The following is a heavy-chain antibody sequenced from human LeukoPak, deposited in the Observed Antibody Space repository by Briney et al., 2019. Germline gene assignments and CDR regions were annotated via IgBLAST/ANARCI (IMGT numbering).Heavy chain of an antibody. CDR3: ARGENSSGWYSY. J-gene: IGHJ4*02. CDR1: GFTFSNYW. V-gene: IGHV3-7*01. Sequence: GGSLRLSCAASGFTFSNYWMTWVRQAPGKGLEWVANIKQDGSEKYYVDSVKGRFTISRENAKNSLYLQMNSLRAGDTAVYYCARGENSSGWYSYWGQGTLVTVSS. D-gene: IGHD6-19*01. CDR2: IKQDGSEK.